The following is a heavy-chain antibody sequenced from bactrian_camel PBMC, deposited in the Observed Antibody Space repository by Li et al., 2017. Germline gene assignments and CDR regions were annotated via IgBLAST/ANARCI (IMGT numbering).Heavy chain of an antibody. D-gene: IGHD6*01. Sequence: QVQLVESGGGLVQPGGSLTLPCAASGFTFSDNWMYWVRQVPGKGLEWVSTIYTADGRTNSADSVKGRFTISRDNAKNTLYLQMNSLKTEDTAVYYCAADQGAVVGTYQEYNDWGQGTQVTFS. CDR2: IYTADGRT. CDR1: GFTFSDNW. CDR3: AADQGAVVGTYQEYND. J-gene: IGHJ4*01. V-gene: IGHV3S1*01.